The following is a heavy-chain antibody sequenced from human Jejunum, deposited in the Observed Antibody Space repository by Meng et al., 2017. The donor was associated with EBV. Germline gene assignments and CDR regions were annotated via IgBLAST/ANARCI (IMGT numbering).Heavy chain of an antibody. CDR1: GGSISDNDW. J-gene: IGHJ4*02. D-gene: IGHD3-22*01. CDR2: IYHGGGT. Sequence: QVQLAELGQRLEKPSGTLSLTCVVSGGSISDNDWWSWVRQPPGKGLEWLGEIYHGGGTNYNPSLESRVTISVDKSKNQISLKLNSVTVADTAVYYCAGNGYYALEYWGPGILVTVSS. V-gene: IGHV4-4*02. CDR3: AGNGYYALEY.